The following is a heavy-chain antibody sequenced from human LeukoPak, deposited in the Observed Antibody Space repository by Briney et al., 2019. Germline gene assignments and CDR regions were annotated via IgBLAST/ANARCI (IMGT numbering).Heavy chain of an antibody. Sequence: GSLRLSCAAYGFTFSEYTMHWIRQAPGKGLERVSLITHDGGYVVYDDSVRGRFTISRDNSRNSLYLQMDSLRTEDTALYYCAREKRRLVDFWGQGTLVTVSS. CDR2: ITHDGGYV. D-gene: IGHD6-25*01. CDR3: AREKRRLVDF. J-gene: IGHJ4*02. V-gene: IGHV3-43*01. CDR1: GFTFSEYT.